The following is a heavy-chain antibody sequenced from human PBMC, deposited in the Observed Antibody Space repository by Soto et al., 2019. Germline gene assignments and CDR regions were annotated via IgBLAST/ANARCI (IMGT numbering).Heavy chain of an antibody. D-gene: IGHD3-3*01. J-gene: IGHJ5*02. CDR2: ISAYDGKT. V-gene: IGHV1-18*01. CDR3: ARDPHEFWTSYWFDP. CDR1: GYNFNTYG. Sequence: GASVKVSCKTSGYNFNTYGINWVRQAPGQGLELMGWISAYDGKTTYEEKFQGRVTMTTDTSTSTAYMELRSLRSDDTAIYYCARDPHEFWTSYWFDPWGQGPPVTVSS.